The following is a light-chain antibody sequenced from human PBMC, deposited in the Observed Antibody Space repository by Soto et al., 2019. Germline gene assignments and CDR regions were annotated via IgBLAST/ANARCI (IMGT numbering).Light chain of an antibody. CDR3: QQRSNWPIT. Sequence: EIVLTQSPGTLSLSPVERSTLSCRASQSVSSYLAWYQQKPGQPPRLLIYDASNRATGIPARFSGSGSGTDFTLTISSLEPEDFAVYYCQQRSNWPITFGQGTRREIK. J-gene: IGKJ5*01. CDR2: DAS. CDR1: QSVSSY. V-gene: IGKV3-11*01.